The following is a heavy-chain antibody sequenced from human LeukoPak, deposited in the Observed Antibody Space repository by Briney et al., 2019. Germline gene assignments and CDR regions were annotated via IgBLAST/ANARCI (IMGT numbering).Heavy chain of an antibody. CDR2: INIDGSST. CDR1: GFTFSSYW. Sequence: PAGSLRLSCAASGFTFSSYWIHWVRQAPGKGLVWVSRINIDGSSTSHADSVKGRFTISRDNAKNTLSLQMNSLTVEDTAVYYCVRATSQAFDYWGQGTLVTVSS. J-gene: IGHJ4*02. CDR3: VRATSQAFDY. V-gene: IGHV3-74*01.